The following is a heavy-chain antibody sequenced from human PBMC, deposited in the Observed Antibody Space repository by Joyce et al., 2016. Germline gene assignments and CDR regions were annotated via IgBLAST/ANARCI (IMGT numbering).Heavy chain of an antibody. CDR3: ARSISVTISRGFDH. V-gene: IGHV3-72*01. CDR1: GFTFSDHY. J-gene: IGHJ4*02. D-gene: IGHD6-19*01. Sequence: EVQLVESGGGLVQPGGSLRLSCAASGFTFSDHYIDWVRQAPGKGLEGVGRTRNKANSYSTKYAAMVKGRFTISRDESRNSLYLQMNSLKTEDTAVYYCARSISVTISRGFDHWGQGTLVTVSS. CDR2: TRNKANSYST.